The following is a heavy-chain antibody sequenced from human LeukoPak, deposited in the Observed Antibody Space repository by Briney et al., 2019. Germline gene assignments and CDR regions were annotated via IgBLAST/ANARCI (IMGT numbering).Heavy chain of an antibody. D-gene: IGHD3-22*01. V-gene: IGHV3-48*01. CDR2: ISSSSSIT. CDR1: GFTFNRYS. CDR3: ATRSGSSGYDSIDY. J-gene: IGHJ4*02. Sequence: GGSLRLSCAASGFTFNRYSMNWVRQAPGKGLEWVSYISSSSSITYYGDSVKGRFTISRDNAKNSLYLQMNSLRAEDTALYYCATRSGSSGYDSIDYWGQGTLVTVSS.